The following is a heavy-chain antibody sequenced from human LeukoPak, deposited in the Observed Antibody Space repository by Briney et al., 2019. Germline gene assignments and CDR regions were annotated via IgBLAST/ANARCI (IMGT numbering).Heavy chain of an antibody. CDR2: INSDGSST. V-gene: IGHV3-74*01. Sequence: GGSLRLSCAASGFTFSSYWMHWVRQAPGKGLVWVSRINSDGSSTSYADSVKGRFTISGDNAKNSLYLQMNSLRAEDTAVYYCARGARYFDWLSFRYYYYYMDVWGKGTTVTISS. CDR1: GFTFSSYW. D-gene: IGHD3-9*01. J-gene: IGHJ6*03. CDR3: ARGARYFDWLSFRYYYYYMDV.